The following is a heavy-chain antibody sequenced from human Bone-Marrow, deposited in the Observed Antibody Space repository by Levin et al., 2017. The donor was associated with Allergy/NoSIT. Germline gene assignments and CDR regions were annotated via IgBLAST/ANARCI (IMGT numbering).Heavy chain of an antibody. J-gene: IGHJ3*01. CDR3: ARRTFHGASDAFDV. CDR2: ISYIGST. CDR1: GGSISGGGYY. Sequence: PSETLSLTCTVSGGSISGGGYYWCWIRQHPGKGLEWIGCISYIGSTHYNPSLKSRVTISADTTDKQFSLKMSSVTAADTAVFYCARRTFHGASDAFDVWGQGTIVTVSS. D-gene: IGHD1-26*01. V-gene: IGHV4-31*03.